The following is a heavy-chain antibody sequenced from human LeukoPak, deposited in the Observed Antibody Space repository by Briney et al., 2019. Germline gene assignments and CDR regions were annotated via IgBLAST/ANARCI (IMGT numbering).Heavy chain of an antibody. Sequence: PGGSLRLSCAASGFTFGRYSMNWVRQAPGKGLEWVSYISSSSSTIYYADSVKGRFTISRDNAKNSLYLQMNSLRAEDTAVYYCASPLSPLYDSNDYRGQGTLVTVSS. J-gene: IGHJ4*02. D-gene: IGHD3-3*01. CDR2: ISSSSSTI. CDR3: ASPLSPLYDSNDY. V-gene: IGHV3-48*01. CDR1: GFTFGRYS.